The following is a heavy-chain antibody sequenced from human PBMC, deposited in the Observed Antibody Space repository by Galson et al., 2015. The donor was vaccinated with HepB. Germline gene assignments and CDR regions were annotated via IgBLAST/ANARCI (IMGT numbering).Heavy chain of an antibody. CDR2: INPSGGST. V-gene: IGHV1-46*01. J-gene: IGHJ2*01. CDR3: ARDQSRTPNYYDSSGYYYAGWYFDL. D-gene: IGHD3-22*01. Sequence: SVKVSCKASGYTFTSYYMHWVRQAPGQGLEWMGIINPSGGSTSYAQKFQGRVTMTRDTSTSTVYMELSSLRSEDTAVYYCARDQSRTPNYYDSSGYYYAGWYFDLWGRGTLVTVSS. CDR1: GYTFTSYY.